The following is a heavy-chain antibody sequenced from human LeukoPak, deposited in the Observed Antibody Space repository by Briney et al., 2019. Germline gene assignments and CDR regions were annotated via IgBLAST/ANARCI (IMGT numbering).Heavy chain of an antibody. Sequence: ASVKVSCNSSGYTFTGYYMHWVRHAPGQGLERMGWINPNSGGTNYAQKSQGRVTMTRDTSISTAYMELSRLRSDDTAVYYCARGGYSSSWYGGANYYYYMDVWGKGTTVTVSS. D-gene: IGHD6-13*01. V-gene: IGHV1-2*02. CDR2: INPNSGGT. CDR3: ARGGYSSSWYGGANYYYYMDV. CDR1: GYTFTGYY. J-gene: IGHJ6*03.